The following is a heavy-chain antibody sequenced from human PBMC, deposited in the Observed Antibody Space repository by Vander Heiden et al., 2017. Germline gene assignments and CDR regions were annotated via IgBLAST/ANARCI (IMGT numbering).Heavy chain of an antibody. CDR3: AKSMYCDEIES. CDR2: ISYDGNHK. CDR1: GVTLMTYG. D-gene: IGHD2-8*02. V-gene: IGHV3-30*18. Sequence: QVPLVHSGGGVVQPGRFGRPASAASGVTLMTYGMLWVRQDPGKGREWVALISYDGNHKYYADSVKGRFTISRDNSKNTLYLQMNSLRVDDTSVYYCAKSMYCDEIESWGQGTLVTVSS. J-gene: IGHJ4*02.